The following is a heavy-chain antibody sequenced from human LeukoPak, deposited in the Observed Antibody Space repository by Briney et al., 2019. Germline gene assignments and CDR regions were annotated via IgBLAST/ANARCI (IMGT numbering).Heavy chain of an antibody. CDR3: ARDLSIAVAGNWFDP. D-gene: IGHD6-19*01. Sequence: PSETLSLTCTVSGGSISSYYWSWIRQSAGKGLEWIGRIYTSGSTNYNPSLKSRVTMSVDTSKNQFSLKLSSVTAADTAVYYCARDLSIAVAGNWFDPWGQGTLVTVSS. CDR2: IYTSGST. J-gene: IGHJ5*02. CDR1: GGSISSYY. V-gene: IGHV4-4*07.